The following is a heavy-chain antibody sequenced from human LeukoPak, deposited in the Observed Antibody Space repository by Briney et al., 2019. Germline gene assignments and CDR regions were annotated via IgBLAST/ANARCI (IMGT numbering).Heavy chain of an antibody. CDR1: GFTFNSYA. CDR2: ISGSGGST. D-gene: IGHD3-10*01. V-gene: IGHV3-23*01. Sequence: GGSLRLSCAASGFTFNSYAMSWVRQAPGKGLEWVSAISGSGGSTYYADSVKGRFTISRDNSKNTLYLQMNSLRAEDTAVYYCAKRGAYGSVPRYFDYWGQGTLVTVSS. J-gene: IGHJ4*02. CDR3: AKRGAYGSVPRYFDY.